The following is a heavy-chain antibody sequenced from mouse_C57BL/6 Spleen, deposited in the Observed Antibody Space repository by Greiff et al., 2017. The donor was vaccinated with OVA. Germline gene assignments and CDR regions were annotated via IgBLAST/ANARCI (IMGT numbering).Heavy chain of an antibody. D-gene: IGHD6-2*01. V-gene: IGHV5-16*01. J-gene: IGHJ2*01. CDR3: ARATLYYFDY. Sequence: EVQLVESEGGLVQPGSSMKLSCTASGFTFSDYYMAWVRQVPEKGLEWVANINYDGSSTYYLDSLKSRFIISRDNAKNILYLQMSSLKSEDTATYYCARATLYYFDYWGQGTTLTVSS. CDR1: GFTFSDYY. CDR2: INYDGSST.